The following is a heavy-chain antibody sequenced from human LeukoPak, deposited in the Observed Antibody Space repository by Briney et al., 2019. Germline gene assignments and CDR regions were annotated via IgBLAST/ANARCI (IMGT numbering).Heavy chain of an antibody. CDR1: GGSISSYY. V-gene: IGHV4-59*01. CDR3: AKAAGSGNTRYFYYYMDV. D-gene: IGHD3-10*01. CDR2: IYYSGST. Sequence: NPSETLSLTCTVSGGSISSYYWSWIRQPPGKGLEWIGYIYYSGSTNYNPSLKSRVTISVDTSKNQFSLQLSSVTAADTAVYYCAKAAGSGNTRYFYYYMDVWGKGTTVIISS. J-gene: IGHJ6*03.